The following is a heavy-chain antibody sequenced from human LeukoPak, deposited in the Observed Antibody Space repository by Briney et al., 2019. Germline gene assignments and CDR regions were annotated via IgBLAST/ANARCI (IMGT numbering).Heavy chain of an antibody. CDR1: GFTFNKYW. CDR2: IRQEGSER. V-gene: IGHV3-7*01. J-gene: IGHJ3*02. D-gene: IGHD3-10*01. CDR3: ARDKEEMVRAPFAFDI. Sequence: PGGSLRLSCTGSGFTFNKYWMSWVRQAPGKGLEWVANIRQEGSERYYVDSVKGRFTISRDNAERSVYLQMNSLRVEDTAVYYCARDKEEMVRAPFAFDIWGQGTTVTVPS.